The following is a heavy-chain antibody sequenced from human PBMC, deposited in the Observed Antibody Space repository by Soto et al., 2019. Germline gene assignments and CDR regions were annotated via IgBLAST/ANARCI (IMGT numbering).Heavy chain of an antibody. CDR1: GYTFTSYA. V-gene: IGHV1-3*05. D-gene: IGHD2-21*02. CDR2: INAGNGNT. Sequence: QGQLVQSGAEEKKPGASVKVSCKASGYTFTSYAMHWVRQAPGQRLEWMGWINAGNGNTKYSQKLQGRVTITRDTSASTAYMELSSLRSEDTAVYYCARSIVVVTALGYWGQGTLVTVSS. J-gene: IGHJ4*02. CDR3: ARSIVVVTALGY.